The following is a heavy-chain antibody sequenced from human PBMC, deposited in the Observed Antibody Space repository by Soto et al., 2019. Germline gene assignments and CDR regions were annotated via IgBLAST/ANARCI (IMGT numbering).Heavy chain of an antibody. J-gene: IGHJ3*02. D-gene: IGHD6-19*01. CDR3: AKDRSSGWFLGDRDAFDS. CDR1: GFTFSSYA. V-gene: IGHV3-23*01. CDR2: ISGSGGST. Sequence: EVQLLESGGGLVEPGGSLRLSCAASGFTFSSYAMSWVRQAPGKGLEWVSAISGSGGSTYYADSVKGRFTISGDNSKNTLYLQMHSLRAEYTAVYYCAKDRSSGWFLGDRDAFDSWGRGTMVTVSS.